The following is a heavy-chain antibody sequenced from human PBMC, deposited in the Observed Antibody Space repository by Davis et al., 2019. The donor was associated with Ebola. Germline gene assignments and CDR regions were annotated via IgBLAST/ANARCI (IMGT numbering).Heavy chain of an antibody. Sequence: SCKASGYSFTSYWIVWVRQMPGKGLEWMGRIDPTDSETNYSPSFQGHVTFSIDKSINTAYLQLTSLKASDTATYFCARQGHGWFFDYWGQGTLVTVSS. CDR3: ARQGHGWFFDY. CDR2: IDPTDSET. V-gene: IGHV5-10-1*01. D-gene: IGHD6-19*01. J-gene: IGHJ4*02. CDR1: GYSFTSYW.